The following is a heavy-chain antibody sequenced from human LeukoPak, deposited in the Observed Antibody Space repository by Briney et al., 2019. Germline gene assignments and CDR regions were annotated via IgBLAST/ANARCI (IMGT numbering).Heavy chain of an antibody. CDR3: ARGRTGNYFDY. Sequence: GGSLRLSCAASGFTFSIYTMNWVRQAPGKGLEWVSSISSSSSYIYYADSVKGRFTISRDNAKNSLYLQMNSLRAEDTAVYYCARGRTGNYFDYWGQGTLVTVSS. V-gene: IGHV3-21*01. D-gene: IGHD7-27*01. CDR2: ISSSSSYI. J-gene: IGHJ4*02. CDR1: GFTFSIYT.